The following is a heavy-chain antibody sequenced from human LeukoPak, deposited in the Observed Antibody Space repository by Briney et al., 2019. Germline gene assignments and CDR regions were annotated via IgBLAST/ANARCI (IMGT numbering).Heavy chain of an antibody. Sequence: SETLSLTCTVSGGSISSYYWSWIRQPAGKGLEWIGRIYTSGSTNYNPSLKSRVTMSVDTSKNQFSLKLSSVTAADTAVYYCARIGRATETDIVVVPAALYMDVWGKGTTVTVSS. V-gene: IGHV4-4*07. CDR1: GGSISSYY. J-gene: IGHJ6*03. CDR3: ARIGRATETDIVVVPAALYMDV. D-gene: IGHD2-2*01. CDR2: IYTSGST.